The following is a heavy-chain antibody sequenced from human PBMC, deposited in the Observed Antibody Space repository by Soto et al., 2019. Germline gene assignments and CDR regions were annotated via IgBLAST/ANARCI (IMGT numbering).Heavy chain of an antibody. CDR2: ISATGETI. CDR1: GFNFSDFY. D-gene: IGHD1-26*01. Sequence: QVQLVESGGALVKPGGSLRLSCAASGFNFSDFYISWIRQAPGKGLEWVSFISATGETIYYAESVKGRFTITRDNTQKSLVLQLHSLRDKDTAIYYCASQLQGPRRKYYFHYWCQGSLVTVSS. J-gene: IGHJ4*02. CDR3: ASQLQGPRRKYYFHY. V-gene: IGHV3-11*01.